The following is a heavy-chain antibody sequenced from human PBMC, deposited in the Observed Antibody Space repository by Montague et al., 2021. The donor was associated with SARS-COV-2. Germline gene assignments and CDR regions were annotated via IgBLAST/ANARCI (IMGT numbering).Heavy chain of an antibody. D-gene: IGHD3-10*01. Sequence: SETLSLTCAVSGGSFSDDYWSWIRQSPGKGLEWIGEVYHSGSTTYNPSVRSRVLISIDTSRSQISLNLRSATAADTAVYYCARGGIRIGRNRGVRSRPFDSWGQGTLVTVSS. CDR3: ARGGIRIGRNRGVRSRPFDS. CDR1: GGSFSDDY. V-gene: IGHV4-34*01. CDR2: VYHSGST. J-gene: IGHJ5*01.